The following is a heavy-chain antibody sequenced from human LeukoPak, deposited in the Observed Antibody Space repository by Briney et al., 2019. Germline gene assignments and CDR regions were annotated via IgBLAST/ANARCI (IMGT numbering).Heavy chain of an antibody. V-gene: IGHV3-23*01. CDR3: AKARWVSSTDAVR. CDR1: GLSFSSFA. D-gene: IGHD1-26*01. Sequence: GGSLRLSCAASGLSFSSFAMSWVRQGPARGLEWVSRIRGNGETFYADPVKGRFTLSSDSSRNTVYFKLNNLRVEDTAIYYCAKARWVSSTDAVRWGQGTLVTVSS. CDR2: IRGNGET. J-gene: IGHJ4*02.